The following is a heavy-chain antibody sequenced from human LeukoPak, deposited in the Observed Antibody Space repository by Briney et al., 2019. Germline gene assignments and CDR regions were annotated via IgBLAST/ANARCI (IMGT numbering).Heavy chain of an antibody. CDR1: GGSISSSSYY. CDR2: IYYSGST. J-gene: IGHJ5*02. D-gene: IGHD3-10*02. CDR3: ASSGVDVRGVTILDWFDP. V-gene: IGHV4-39*01. Sequence: SETLSLTCTVSGGSISSSSYYWGWIRQPPGKGLEWIGSIYYSGSTYYNPSLKSRVTISVDTSKNQFSLKLSSVTAADTAVYYCASSGVDVRGVTILDWFDPWGQGTLVTVSS.